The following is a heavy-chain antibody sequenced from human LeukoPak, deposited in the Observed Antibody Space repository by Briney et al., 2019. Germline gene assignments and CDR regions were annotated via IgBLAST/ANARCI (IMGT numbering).Heavy chain of an antibody. Sequence: AGGSLRLSCAASGFTFSNYWMHWVRQAPGKGLVWVSRINTDGSSTNYADSVKGRFTISRDNSKNTLYLQMNSLRAEDTAVYYCAKDFFARYYDSSGYFYWGQGTLVTVSS. CDR2: INTDGSST. D-gene: IGHD3-22*01. CDR3: AKDFFARYYDSSGYFY. CDR1: GFTFSNYW. J-gene: IGHJ4*02. V-gene: IGHV3-74*01.